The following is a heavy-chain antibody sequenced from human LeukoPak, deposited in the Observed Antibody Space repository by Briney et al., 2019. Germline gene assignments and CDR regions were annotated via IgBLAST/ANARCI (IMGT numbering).Heavy chain of an antibody. V-gene: IGHV3-30*03. D-gene: IGHD5-12*01. CDR3: ARDRLYTGYDPVLDL. Sequence: GGSLRLSCAASGFTFAHYGVQWVRQAPGKGLEWVAAIAFDGRRKFYTNSVKGRFTLSRDNSNNILFLQMSDLRTEDTALYYCARDRLYTGYDPVLDLWGQGTPVTVSS. CDR2: IAFDGRRK. CDR1: GFTFAHYG. J-gene: IGHJ5*02.